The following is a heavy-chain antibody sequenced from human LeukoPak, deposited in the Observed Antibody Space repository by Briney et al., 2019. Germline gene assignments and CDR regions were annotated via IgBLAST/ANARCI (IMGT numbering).Heavy chain of an antibody. V-gene: IGHV3-23*01. CDR3: AKDPEYSSSSGDY. CDR1: GFTFDDYA. J-gene: IGHJ4*02. D-gene: IGHD6-6*01. Sequence: GGSLRLSCAASGFTFDDYAMHWVRQVPGRGLEWVSAISGSGGSTYYADSVKGRFTISRDNSKNTLYLQMNSLRAEDTAVYYCAKDPEYSSSSGDYWGQGTLVTVSS. CDR2: ISGSGGST.